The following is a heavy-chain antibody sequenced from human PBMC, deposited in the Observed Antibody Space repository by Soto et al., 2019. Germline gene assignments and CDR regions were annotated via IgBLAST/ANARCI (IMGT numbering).Heavy chain of an antibody. CDR3: ARDWGPMVRGVYYYYYGMDV. CDR1: GGTFSSYA. J-gene: IGHJ6*02. Sequence: QVQLVQSGAEVKKPGSSVKVSCKASGGTFSSYAISWVRQAPGQGLEWMGGIIPIFGTANYAQKFQGRVTITADESTSTAYMELSSLRSEDTAVYYCARDWGPMVRGVYYYYYGMDVWGQGTTVTVSS. D-gene: IGHD3-10*01. V-gene: IGHV1-69*12. CDR2: IIPIFGTA.